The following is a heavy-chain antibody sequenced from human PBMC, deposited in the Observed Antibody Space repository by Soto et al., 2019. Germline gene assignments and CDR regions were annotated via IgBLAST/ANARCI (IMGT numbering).Heavy chain of an antibody. V-gene: IGHV3-30*18. CDR1: GFTFSSYG. J-gene: IGHJ5*02. CDR3: AKDAAYDSSGYYSGWFDA. CDR2: ITYDGSNK. D-gene: IGHD3-22*01. Sequence: QVQLVESGGGVVQPGRSLRLSCAASGFTFSSYGMHWVRQAPGKGLEWVAVITYDGSNKYYADSVKGRFTISRDNSKNTLYLQMNSLIAEDTAVYYCAKDAAYDSSGYYSGWFDAWGQVSLVTVSS.